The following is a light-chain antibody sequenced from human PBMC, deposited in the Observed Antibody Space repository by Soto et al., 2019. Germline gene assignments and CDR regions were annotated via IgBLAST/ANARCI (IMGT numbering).Light chain of an antibody. Sequence: QSALTQPASVSGSPGQSITISCTGTSSDVGGYNYVSWYQQHPGKAPKLMIYEVSNRPSGVSNRFSGSKSGNTASLTISGLQAEDEADYYCCSCTSRSTRDYVFGSGTKLTVL. CDR1: SSDVGGYNY. CDR2: EVS. J-gene: IGLJ1*01. CDR3: CSCTSRSTRDYV. V-gene: IGLV2-14*01.